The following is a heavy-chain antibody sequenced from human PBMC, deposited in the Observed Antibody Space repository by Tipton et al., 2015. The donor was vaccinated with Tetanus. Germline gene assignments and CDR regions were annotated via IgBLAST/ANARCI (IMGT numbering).Heavy chain of an antibody. CDR2: INTDGSTT. Sequence: GSLRLSCAASGFSFSGYWMHWVRQAPGKGLVWVSRINTDGSTTNYADSVKGRFTISRDNAKDTLYLQMSSLRAEDTAVYYCARGGPTYYYDSSGYYWGQGTLVTVSS. D-gene: IGHD3-22*01. J-gene: IGHJ4*02. CDR3: ARGGPTYYYDSSGYY. CDR1: GFSFSGYW. V-gene: IGHV3-74*01.